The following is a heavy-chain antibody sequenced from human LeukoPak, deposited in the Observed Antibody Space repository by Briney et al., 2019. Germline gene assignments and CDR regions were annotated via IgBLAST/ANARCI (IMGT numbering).Heavy chain of an antibody. Sequence: AASVKVSCKASGYTFTSYAMNWVRQAPGQGLEWMGWINTNTGNPTYAQGFTGRFVFSLDTSVSTAYLQISSLKAEDTAVYYCARDMIGGFGEFPVDFDYWGQGTLVTVSS. CDR3: ARDMIGGFGEFPVDFDY. V-gene: IGHV7-4-1*02. CDR2: INTNTGNP. CDR1: GYTFTSYA. J-gene: IGHJ4*02. D-gene: IGHD3-10*01.